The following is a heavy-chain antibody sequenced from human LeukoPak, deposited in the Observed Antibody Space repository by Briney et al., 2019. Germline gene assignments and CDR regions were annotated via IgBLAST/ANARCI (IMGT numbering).Heavy chain of an antibody. J-gene: IGHJ4*02. V-gene: IGHV4-59*12. Sequence: SETLSLTCTVSGGSISSYYWSWIRQPPGKGLEWIGYIYCSGSTNYNPSLKSRVTISVDTSKNQFSLKLSSVTAADTAVYYCARVSLVRGAPDYYFDYWGQGTLVTVSS. CDR3: ARVSLVRGAPDYYFDY. CDR2: IYCSGST. D-gene: IGHD3-10*01. CDR1: GGSISSYY.